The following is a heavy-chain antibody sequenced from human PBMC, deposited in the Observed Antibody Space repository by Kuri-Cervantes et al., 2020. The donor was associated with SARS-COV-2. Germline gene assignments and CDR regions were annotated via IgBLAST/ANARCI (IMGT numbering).Heavy chain of an antibody. J-gene: IGHJ3*02. D-gene: IGHD2-2*01. CDR1: GYSISSGYY. Sequence: ESLKISCAVSGYSISSGYYWGWIRQPPGKGLEWIGSIYHSGSTYYNPSLKSRVTISVDTSKNQFSLKLSSVTAADTAVYYCARWDIVVVPAAPKGAFDIWGQGTMVTVSS. CDR2: IYHSGST. V-gene: IGHV4-38-2*01. CDR3: ARWDIVVVPAAPKGAFDI.